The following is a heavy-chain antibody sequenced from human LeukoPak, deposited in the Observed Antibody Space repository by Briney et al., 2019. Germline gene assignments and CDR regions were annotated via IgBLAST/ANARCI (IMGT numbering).Heavy chain of an antibody. D-gene: IGHD4-11*01. CDR2: IYYNGDT. CDR1: SGSISSTTYY. J-gene: IGHJ3*01. V-gene: IGHV4-39*07. Sequence: KPSETLSLTCTVSSGSISSTTYYWAWIRQPPGKGLEWIGGIYYNGDTYYNPSLRSRVIISADTSKNQFSLKLTSVTAADTAAYYCARGPNTAGNYRAFDLWGQGTKVTVSS. CDR3: ARGPNTAGNYRAFDL.